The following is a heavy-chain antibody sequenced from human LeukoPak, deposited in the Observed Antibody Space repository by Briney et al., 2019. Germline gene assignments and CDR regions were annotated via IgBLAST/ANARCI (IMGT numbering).Heavy chain of an antibody. Sequence: SETLSLTCAVYGGSFSGYYWGWIRQPPGKGLEWIGSIYYSGSTYYNPSLKSRVTISVDTSKNQFSLKLSSVTAADTAVYYCARTDIPYSNYVSWFDPWGQGTLVTVSS. J-gene: IGHJ5*02. CDR3: ARTDIPYSNYVSWFDP. CDR2: IYYSGST. D-gene: IGHD4-11*01. V-gene: IGHV4-34*01. CDR1: GGSFSGYY.